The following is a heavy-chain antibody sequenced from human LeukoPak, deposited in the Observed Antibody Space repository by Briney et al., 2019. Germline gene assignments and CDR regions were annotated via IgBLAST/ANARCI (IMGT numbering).Heavy chain of an antibody. D-gene: IGHD6-13*01. Sequence: GGSLTLSCAGSGFSLSGYWMHWVGQAAGKGLEWVANIKQDGSEKNHVDSVKGRFTICRDNAENSLFLQKNSLRVEDTAVYYCAREWQGGIAAAGTRIEGDYWGQGTLVAVSS. J-gene: IGHJ4*02. CDR2: IKQDGSEK. CDR1: GFSLSGYW. CDR3: AREWQGGIAAAGTRIEGDY. V-gene: IGHV3-7*01.